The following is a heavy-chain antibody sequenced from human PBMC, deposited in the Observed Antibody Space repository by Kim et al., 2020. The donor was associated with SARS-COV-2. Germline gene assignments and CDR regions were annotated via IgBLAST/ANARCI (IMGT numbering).Heavy chain of an antibody. D-gene: IGHD3-3*01. J-gene: IGHJ1*01. CDR1: GESFSGYY. CDR3: ARDKVRDFRSAIQY. V-gene: IGHV4-34*01. Sequence: SETLSLTCAVYGESFSGYYWSWIRQPPGKGLEWIGEINHSGSTNYNPSLKSRVTISVDTSKNQFSLKLTSVTAADTAIYYCARDKVRDFRSAIQYWGQGT. CDR2: INHSGST.